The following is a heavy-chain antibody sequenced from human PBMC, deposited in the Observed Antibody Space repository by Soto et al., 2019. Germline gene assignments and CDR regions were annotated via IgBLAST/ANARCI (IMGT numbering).Heavy chain of an antibody. CDR2: ISWDGGST. Sequence: GGSLRLSCAASGFTFDDYTMHWVRQAPGKGLEWVSLISWDGGSTYYADSVKGRFTISRDNSKNSLYLQMNSLRTEDTALYYCAKDIRQPTTFYYYGMDAWGQGTTVTVSS. J-gene: IGHJ6*02. V-gene: IGHV3-43*01. CDR1: GFTFDDYT. CDR3: AKDIRQPTTFYYYGMDA. D-gene: IGHD1-1*01.